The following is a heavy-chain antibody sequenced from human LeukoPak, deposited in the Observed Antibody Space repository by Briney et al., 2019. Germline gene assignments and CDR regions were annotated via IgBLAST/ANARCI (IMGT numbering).Heavy chain of an antibody. Sequence: ASVKVSCKASGYTFTSYAMNWVRQAPGQGLEWMGWINTNTGNPTYAQGFTGRFVFSLDTSVSTAYLQISSLKAEDTAVYYCARGALGSTYYYDSSGYRHWGQGTLVTVSS. V-gene: IGHV7-4-1*02. J-gene: IGHJ4*02. CDR1: GYTFTSYA. CDR2: INTNTGNP. CDR3: ARGALGSTYYYDSSGYRH. D-gene: IGHD3-22*01.